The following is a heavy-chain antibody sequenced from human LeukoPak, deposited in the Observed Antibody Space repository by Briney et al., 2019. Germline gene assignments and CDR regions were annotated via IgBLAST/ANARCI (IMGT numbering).Heavy chain of an antibody. CDR3: ARQPNHFDY. Sequence: PGGSLRLSCAASGFTFSDYYMSWIRQAPGKGLEWVANIKQDGSEKWYVDSVKGRFTISRDNAKNSLYLQMNSLRAEDTAVYYCARQPNHFDYWGQGTLVTVSS. V-gene: IGHV3-7*01. J-gene: IGHJ4*02. CDR1: GFTFSDYY. CDR2: IKQDGSEK.